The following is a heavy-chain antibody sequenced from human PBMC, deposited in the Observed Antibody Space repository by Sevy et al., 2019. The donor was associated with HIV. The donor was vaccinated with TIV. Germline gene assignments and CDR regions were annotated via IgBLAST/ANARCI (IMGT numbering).Heavy chain of an antibody. CDR2: INWNGGST. J-gene: IGHJ6*02. Sequence: GGSLRLSCAASGFTFDDYGMSWVRQAPGKGLEWVSGINWNGGSTGYADSVKGRFTISRDNAKNSLYLQMNSLRAEDTALYYCARVGWGAAPPSMAGTSDYYYGMDVWGQGTTVTVSS. CDR1: GFTFDDYG. V-gene: IGHV3-20*04. D-gene: IGHD6-19*01. CDR3: ARVGWGAAPPSMAGTSDYYYGMDV.